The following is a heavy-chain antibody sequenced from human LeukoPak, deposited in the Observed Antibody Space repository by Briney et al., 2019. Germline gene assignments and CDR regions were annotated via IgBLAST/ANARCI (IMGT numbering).Heavy chain of an antibody. CDR2: IRNRGGST. D-gene: IGHD2-15*01. CDR1: GFTFNNYA. CDR3: AKGGGSCCFDN. Sequence: HAGGSLRLSCRASGFTFNNYAMSWVRQAPGEGLEWGSAIRNRGGSTYYAASVKRRFTISKDNSKNTLYQQMNSLRAEDTAVYYCAKGGGSCCFDNWGQGTLVTVSS. V-gene: IGHV3-23*01. J-gene: IGHJ4*02.